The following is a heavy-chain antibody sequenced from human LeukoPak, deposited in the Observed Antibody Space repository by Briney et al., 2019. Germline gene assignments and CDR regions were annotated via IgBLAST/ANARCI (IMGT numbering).Heavy chain of an antibody. J-gene: IGHJ3*02. CDR1: GYTFTSYG. V-gene: IGHV1-18*01. Sequence: ASVTVSCKASGYTFTSYGISWVRQAPGQGLEWMGWISAYNGNTNYAQKLQGRVTMTTDTSTSTAYMELRSLRSDDTAVYYCARDVWDIVVVPAASGIWGQGTMVTVSS. D-gene: IGHD2-2*01. CDR2: ISAYNGNT. CDR3: ARDVWDIVVVPAASGI.